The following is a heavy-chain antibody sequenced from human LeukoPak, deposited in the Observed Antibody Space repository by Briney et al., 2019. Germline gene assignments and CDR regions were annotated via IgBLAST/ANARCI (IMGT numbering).Heavy chain of an antibody. CDR2: INWNGGST. D-gene: IGHD1-14*01. Sequence: GGSLRLSCAASGFTFSSYSMNWVRQAPGKGLEWVSGINWNGGSTGYADSVKGRFTISRDNAKNSLYLHINSLRAEDTAVYYCVKDNPLDYWGQGTLVTVSS. CDR3: VKDNPLDY. CDR1: GFTFSSYS. J-gene: IGHJ4*02. V-gene: IGHV3-20*04.